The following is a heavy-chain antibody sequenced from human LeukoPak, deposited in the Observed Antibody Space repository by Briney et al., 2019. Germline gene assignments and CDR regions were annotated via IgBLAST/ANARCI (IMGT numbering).Heavy chain of an antibody. CDR2: INGEGSET. CDR1: GFTFSRFW. D-gene: IGHD3-16*01. J-gene: IGHJ4*02. V-gene: IGHV3-74*03. Sequence: PGGSLRLSCAASGFTFSRFWIYWVRHAPGKGLVWVSRINGEGSETMYVDSVKGRFTISRDNAKNTLYLQMNSLRAEDTAVYYCARVRMGDDFNPFDYWGQGTLVTVSS. CDR3: ARVRMGDDFNPFDY.